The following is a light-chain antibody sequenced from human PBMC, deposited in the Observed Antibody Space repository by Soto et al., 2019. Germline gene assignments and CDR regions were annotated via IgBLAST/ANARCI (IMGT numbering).Light chain of an antibody. CDR3: QQYNNWPPYS. V-gene: IGKV3-15*01. CDR2: SAS. J-gene: IGKJ2*01. Sequence: IVMTQSPATLSVSPGESATLSCRASQSVGTNLAWYQQTPGQAPRVLIHSASTRATGIPARFSGSGSDTEFTLTISGLQSEDFAIYYCQQYNNWPPYSFCQGTKLENK. CDR1: QSVGTN.